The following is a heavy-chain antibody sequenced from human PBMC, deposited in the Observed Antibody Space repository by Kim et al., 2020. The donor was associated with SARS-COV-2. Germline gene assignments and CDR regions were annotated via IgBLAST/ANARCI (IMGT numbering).Heavy chain of an antibody. CDR1: GYTFTGYY. D-gene: IGHD3-22*01. V-gene: IGHV1-2*02. CDR2: INPNSGDT. CDR3: ARDRAEGTCDSYLYYFDF. Sequence: ASVKVSCKASGYTFTGYYMHWVRQAPGRRLECMGWINPNSGDTNSAPNFEARVAMTRDTSIGTAYMELSGLTSDDTAVYYCARDRAEGTCDSYLYYFDFWGQGTLVTVSS. J-gene: IGHJ4*02.